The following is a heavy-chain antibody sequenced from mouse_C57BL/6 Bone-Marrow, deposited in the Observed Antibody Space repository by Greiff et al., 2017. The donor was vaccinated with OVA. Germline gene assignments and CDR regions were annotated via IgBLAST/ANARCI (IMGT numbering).Heavy chain of an antibody. Sequence: EVQVVESGGGLVQPGGSLKLSCAASGFTFSDYYMYWVRQTPEKRLEWVAYISNGGGSTYYPDTVKGRFTISRDNAKNTLYLQMSRLKSEDTAMYYCARWLLRGAYWGQGTLVTVSA. J-gene: IGHJ3*01. CDR3: ARWLLRGAY. D-gene: IGHD2-3*01. CDR2: ISNGGGST. V-gene: IGHV5-12*01. CDR1: GFTFSDYY.